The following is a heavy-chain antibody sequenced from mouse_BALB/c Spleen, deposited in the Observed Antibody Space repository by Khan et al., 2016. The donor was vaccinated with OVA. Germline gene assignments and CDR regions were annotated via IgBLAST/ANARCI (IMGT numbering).Heavy chain of an antibody. CDR3: ARQGNFDY. Sequence: QVQLQQSGAELAKPGASVKMSCKASGYTFTSYWMHWVKQRPGQGLEWIGYINPSTGYTEYNQKFKDKATLTADKSSSPAYMQLSSLTSEDSAVYYCARQGNFDYWVQGTTLTDSS. CDR1: GYTFTSYW. J-gene: IGHJ2*01. V-gene: IGHV1-7*01. CDR2: INPSTGYT.